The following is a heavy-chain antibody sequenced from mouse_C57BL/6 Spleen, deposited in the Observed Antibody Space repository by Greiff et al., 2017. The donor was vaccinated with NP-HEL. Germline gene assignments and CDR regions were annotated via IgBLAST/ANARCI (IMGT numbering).Heavy chain of an antibody. D-gene: IGHD1-1*01. V-gene: IGHV1-81*01. CDR1: GYTFTSYG. J-gene: IGHJ2*01. Sequence: QVHVKQSGAELARPGASVKLSCKASGYTFTSYGISWVKQRTGQGLAWIGEIYPRSGNTYYHEKFKGKATLTADKSSSTAYMELRSLTSEDSAVYFCARVGYYGSSLYYFDYWGQGTTLTVSS. CDR2: IYPRSGNT. CDR3: ARVGYYGSSLYYFDY.